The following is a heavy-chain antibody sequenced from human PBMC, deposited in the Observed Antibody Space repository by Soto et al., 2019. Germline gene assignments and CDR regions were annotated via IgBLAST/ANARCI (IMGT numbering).Heavy chain of an antibody. CDR3: ARGADRGVDY. V-gene: IGHV1-8*01. CDR2: VNPNSGNT. CDR1: GYTVTSYD. Sequence: QVQLVQSGAEVRQPGASVKVSCKTSGYTVTSYDINWMRQATGQGLEWMGWVNPNSGNTRIVQNFQGRVTMTRDSSLRTVYMELSSLTSDYTAVYYCARGADRGVDYWGLGTLVTVSS. J-gene: IGHJ4*02. D-gene: IGHD3-16*02.